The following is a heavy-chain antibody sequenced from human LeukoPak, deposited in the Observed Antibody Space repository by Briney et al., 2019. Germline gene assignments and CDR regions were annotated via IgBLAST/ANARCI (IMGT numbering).Heavy chain of an antibody. CDR3: ARKGQWLVH. V-gene: IGHV3-48*01. CDR2: ISSSSSTI. CDR1: GFTFSSYS. J-gene: IGHJ4*02. D-gene: IGHD6-19*01. Sequence: GGSLRLSCAASGFTFSSYSMNWVRQAPGKGLEWVSCISSSSSTIYYADSVKGRFTISRDNAKNSLYLQMNSLRAEDTAVYYCARKGQWLVHWGQGTLVTVSS.